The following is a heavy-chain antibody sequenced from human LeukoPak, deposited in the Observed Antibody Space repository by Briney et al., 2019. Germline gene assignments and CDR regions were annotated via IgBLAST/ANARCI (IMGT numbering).Heavy chain of an antibody. CDR3: ARARPRSTWIQLWSPFDY. CDR2: INQSGST. J-gene: IGHJ4*02. V-gene: IGHV4-34*01. CDR1: GGSFSGYY. Sequence: MSSETLSLTCAVYGGSFSGYYWSWIRQPPGKGLEWIGEINQSGSTNYNSSLKSRVTISVDTSKNQFSLKLSSVTAADTAVYYCARARPRSTWIQLWSPFDYWGQGTLVTVSS. D-gene: IGHD5-18*01.